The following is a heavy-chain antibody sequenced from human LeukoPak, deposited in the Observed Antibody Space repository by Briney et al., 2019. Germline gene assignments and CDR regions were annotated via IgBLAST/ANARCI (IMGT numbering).Heavy chain of an antibody. V-gene: IGHV4-38-2*02. Sequence: SETLSLTCTVSGYSISSGYYWGWIRQPPGKGLEWIGSIYHSGSTYYNPSLKSRVTISVDTSKNQFSLKLSSVTAADTAVYYCARVNYSNYIDYWGQGTLVTVSS. D-gene: IGHD4-11*01. CDR3: ARVNYSNYIDY. CDR2: IYHSGST. J-gene: IGHJ4*02. CDR1: GYSISSGYY.